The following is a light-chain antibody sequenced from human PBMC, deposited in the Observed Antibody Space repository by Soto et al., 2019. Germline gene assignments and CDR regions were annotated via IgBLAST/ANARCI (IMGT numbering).Light chain of an antibody. Sequence: AIRMTQSPSSFSASTGDRVTITCRASQGISSYLAWYQQKPGKAPKLLIYAASTLQSGVPSRFSGSGSGTAFTLTISCLQSEDFATYYCQQYYSYLPTFGQGTKVEIK. V-gene: IGKV1-8*01. CDR2: AAS. CDR3: QQYYSYLPT. CDR1: QGISSY. J-gene: IGKJ1*01.